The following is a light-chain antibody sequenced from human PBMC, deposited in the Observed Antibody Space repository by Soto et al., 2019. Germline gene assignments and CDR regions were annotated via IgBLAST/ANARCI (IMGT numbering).Light chain of an antibody. J-gene: IGKJ3*01. CDR2: AAS. CDR1: QSISSY. CDR3: QQSYSTPLFT. V-gene: IGKV1-39*01. Sequence: DIQMTQSPSSLSASVGDRVTITCRASQSISSYLNWYQQKQEKAPMLLIYAASSLQSGVPFRFSGSGSGTDFTLTISSLQPEDFATYYCQQSYSTPLFTFGPGTKVDI.